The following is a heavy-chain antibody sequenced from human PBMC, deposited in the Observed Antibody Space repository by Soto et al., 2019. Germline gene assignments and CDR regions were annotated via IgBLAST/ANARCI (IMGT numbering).Heavy chain of an antibody. D-gene: IGHD4-17*01. CDR1: GFTVSSNY. CDR2: IYSGGST. CDR3: ARVAGYGDYSYYYYYMDV. V-gene: IGHV3-53*04. J-gene: IGHJ6*03. Sequence: GSLRLSCAASGFTVSSNYMSWVRQAPGKGLEWVSVIYSGGSTYYADSVKGRFTISRHNSKNTLYLQMNSLRAEDTAVYYCARVAGYGDYSYYYYYMDVWGKGTTVTVSS.